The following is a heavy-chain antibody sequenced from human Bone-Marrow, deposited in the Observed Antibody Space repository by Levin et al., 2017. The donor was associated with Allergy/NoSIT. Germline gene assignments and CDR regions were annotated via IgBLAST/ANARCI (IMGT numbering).Heavy chain of an antibody. CDR2: FDPEEGET. V-gene: IGHV1-24*01. CDR1: GDTLSESS. Sequence: ASVKVSCKVSGDTLSESSIHWVRQAPGKGLEWMGGFDPEEGETLYSQKFQGRATMTEDTSTDTAYMELSSLRSEDTAVFYCTTLGNYYGAEYFHHWGQGTLVTVSS. J-gene: IGHJ1*01. CDR3: TTLGNYYGAEYFHH. D-gene: IGHD1-7*01.